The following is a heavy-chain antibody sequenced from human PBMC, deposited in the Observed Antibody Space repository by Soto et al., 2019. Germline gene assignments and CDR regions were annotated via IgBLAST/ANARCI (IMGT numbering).Heavy chain of an antibody. V-gene: IGHV3-43*01. CDR3: ARNEPGDYGMDV. CDR1: GFTFDDYT. Sequence: EVQLVESGGVVVQPGGSLRLSCAASGFTFDDYTMHWVRQAPGKGLEWVSLISWDAGRTDYADSVKGRFTISRDNSKNSLYLQMNSLRTEDTALYYCARNEPGDYGMDVWGQGTTVTVSS. D-gene: IGHD3-10*01. J-gene: IGHJ6*02. CDR2: ISWDAGRT.